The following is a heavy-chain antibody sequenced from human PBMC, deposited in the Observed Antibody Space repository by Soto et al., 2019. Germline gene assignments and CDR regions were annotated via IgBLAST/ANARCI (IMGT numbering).Heavy chain of an antibody. V-gene: IGHV4-59*01. J-gene: IGHJ5*02. CDR3: ARMHDYGDDGRWFDP. CDR2: MYSRGRT. CDR1: GASINAYY. Sequence: SETLSLTCTVSGASINAYYWSWIRQPPGKGLEWIGYMYSRGRTNHNPSLKSRVTMSVDTSKNQFSLKVNSVTAADTAVYYCARMHDYGDDGRWFDPWGQGTLVTVSS. D-gene: IGHD4-17*01.